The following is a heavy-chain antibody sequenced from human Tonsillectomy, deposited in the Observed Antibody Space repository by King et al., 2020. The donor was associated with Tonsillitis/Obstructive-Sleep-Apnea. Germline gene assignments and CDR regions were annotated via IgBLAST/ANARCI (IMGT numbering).Heavy chain of an antibody. CDR1: RFPFTSFW. J-gene: IGHJ4*02. D-gene: IGHD3-22*01. CDR2: INRDGSST. Sequence: VQLQESGGGLVQPGGSLRLSCAASRFPFTSFWMHWVRQAPGKGLVWVSRINRDGSSTIYVDSVKGRFTISRDNAKKTLYLQINSLRAEDTAVYYCSRAPPDDNSGNLDYWGQGTLVTVSS. CDR3: SRAPPDDNSGNLDY. V-gene: IGHV3-74*01.